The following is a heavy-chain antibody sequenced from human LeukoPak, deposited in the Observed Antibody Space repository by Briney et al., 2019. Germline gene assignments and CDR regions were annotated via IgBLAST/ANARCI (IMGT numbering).Heavy chain of an antibody. CDR3: ARSRRNYYDSSGYYVANYFDY. CDR2: INHSGST. D-gene: IGHD3-22*01. J-gene: IGHJ4*02. Sequence: SETLSLTCAVYGGSFSGYYWSWIRQPPGKGLEWIGEINHSGSTNFNPSLKSRVTISVDTSKNQFSLKLSSVTAADTAVYYCARSRRNYYDSSGYYVANYFDYWGQGTLVTVSS. V-gene: IGHV4-34*01. CDR1: GGSFSGYY.